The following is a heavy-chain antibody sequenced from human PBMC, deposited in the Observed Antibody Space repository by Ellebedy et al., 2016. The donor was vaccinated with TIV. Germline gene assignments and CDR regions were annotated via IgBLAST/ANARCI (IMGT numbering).Heavy chain of an antibody. CDR2: IYTSGNT. CDR3: ARGGSFANF. J-gene: IGHJ4*02. CDR1: GASLSSAY. Sequence: MPGGSLRLSCTVSGASLSSAYWSWIRQSAGKGLEWIGRIYTSGNTNYNPSLKSRVTMSVDTSKNHFSLKLTSVTAAYTARYYCARGGSFANFWGQGILVTVSS. D-gene: IGHD1-26*01. V-gene: IGHV4-4*07.